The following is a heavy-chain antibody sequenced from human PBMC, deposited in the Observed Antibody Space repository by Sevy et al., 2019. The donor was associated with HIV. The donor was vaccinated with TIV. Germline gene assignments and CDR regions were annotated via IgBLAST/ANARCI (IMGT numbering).Heavy chain of an antibody. V-gene: IGHV3-21*01. J-gene: IGHJ6*02. CDR1: GFTFRSYS. Sequence: GGSLRLSCAASGFTFRSYSMNWVRQAPGKGPEWVSSISDSSNYIYYGESVKGRFTISRDNAKKSLFLQMNSLRAEDTAVYYCARDMTIFGVVVGMDVWGQGTTVTVSS. D-gene: IGHD3-3*01. CDR3: ARDMTIFGVVVGMDV. CDR2: ISDSSNYI.